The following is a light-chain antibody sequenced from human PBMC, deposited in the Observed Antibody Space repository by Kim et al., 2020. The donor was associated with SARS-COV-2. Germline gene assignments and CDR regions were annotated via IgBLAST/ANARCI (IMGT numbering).Light chain of an antibody. Sequence: QSITISCTGTSMAVGGYKYGSWYQQHPGKAPRLVIYEVGNRPSGVSIRFSGSKSGNTASLTISGLQAEDEADYYCSSYIRGSTNYVFGTGTKVTVL. CDR1: SMAVGGYKY. CDR2: EVG. J-gene: IGLJ1*01. V-gene: IGLV2-14*01. CDR3: SSYIRGSTNYV.